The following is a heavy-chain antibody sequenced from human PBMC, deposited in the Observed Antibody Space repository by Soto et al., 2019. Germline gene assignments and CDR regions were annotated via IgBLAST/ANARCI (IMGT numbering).Heavy chain of an antibody. V-gene: IGHV3-30*18. CDR3: AKEANYYDSSGEKILVDY. D-gene: IGHD3-22*01. J-gene: IGHJ4*02. CDR2: ISYDGSNK. CDR1: GFTFSSYG. Sequence: QVQLVESGGGVVQPGRSLRLSCAASGFTFSSYGMHWVRQAPGKGLEWVAVISYDGSNKYYADSVKGRFTISRDNSKNTLYLQMNSLRAEDTAVYYCAKEANYYDSSGEKILVDYWGQGTLVTVSS.